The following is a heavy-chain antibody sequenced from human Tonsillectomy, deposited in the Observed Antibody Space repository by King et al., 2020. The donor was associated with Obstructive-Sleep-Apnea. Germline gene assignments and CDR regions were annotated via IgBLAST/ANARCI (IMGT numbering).Heavy chain of an antibody. D-gene: IGHD2-8*02. V-gene: IGHV3-66*01. CDR1: GFTVSSKY. CDR2: IFAVGST. J-gene: IGHJ6*02. CDR3: ARDLVMDV. Sequence: VQLVGSGGGLVQPGGSLRLSCAASGFTVSSKYMSWVRQAPGKGLEWVSVIFAVGSTYYADSVKGRFTISRDNSKNTVYLQMKSLRAEDTAVYFCARDLVMDVWGQGTTVTVSS.